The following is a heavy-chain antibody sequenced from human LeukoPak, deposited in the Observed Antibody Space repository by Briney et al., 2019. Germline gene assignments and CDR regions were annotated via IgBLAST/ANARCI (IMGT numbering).Heavy chain of an antibody. CDR3: AKRPSDYGDYVSYFDY. CDR2: ISDDGRRK. CDR1: GFSFISYG. V-gene: IGHV3-30*18. D-gene: IGHD4-17*01. Sequence: GGSLRLSCAGSGFSFISYGMHWARQAPGKGLEWVGVISDDGRRKDYADSVKGRFTISRDNSKDTLYLQMNSLRAEDTAVYYCAKRPSDYGDYVSYFDYWGQGTLVTVSS. J-gene: IGHJ4*02.